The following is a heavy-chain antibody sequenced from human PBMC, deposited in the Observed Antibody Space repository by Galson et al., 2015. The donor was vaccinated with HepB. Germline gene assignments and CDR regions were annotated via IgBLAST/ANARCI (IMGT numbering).Heavy chain of an antibody. Sequence: SVKVSCKASGGTFSSYAISWVRQAPGQGLEWMGGIIPIFGTANYAQKFQGRVTITADKSTSTAYMELSSLRSEDTAVYYCAREGVGSSDAFDIWGQGTMVTVSS. CDR3: AREGVGSSDAFDI. J-gene: IGHJ3*02. V-gene: IGHV1-69*06. CDR2: IIPIFGTA. CDR1: GGTFSSYA. D-gene: IGHD2-2*01.